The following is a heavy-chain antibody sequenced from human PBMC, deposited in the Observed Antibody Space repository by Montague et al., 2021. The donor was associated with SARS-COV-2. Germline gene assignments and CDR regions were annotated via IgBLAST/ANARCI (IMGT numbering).Heavy chain of an antibody. Sequence: SETLSLTCAVYGGSFSGYSWSWIRQPPGKGLEWIGEINHSGSTNYNPSLKSRVTISVDTSKNQFSLRLSSVTAADTAVYYCAGRSRVVTAIWALRTSLTSCFDPWGQGTLVTVSS. J-gene: IGHJ5*02. CDR2: INHSGST. CDR3: AGRSRVVTAIWALRTSLTSCFDP. CDR1: GGSFSGYS. V-gene: IGHV4-34*01. D-gene: IGHD2-21*02.